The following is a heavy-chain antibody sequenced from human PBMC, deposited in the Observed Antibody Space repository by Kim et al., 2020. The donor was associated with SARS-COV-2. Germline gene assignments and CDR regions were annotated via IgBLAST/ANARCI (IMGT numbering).Heavy chain of an antibody. Sequence: TIYYADSVKGRFTSSRDNAKNSLYLQMNSLRDEDTAVYYCARVVVAAYAFDIWGQGTMVTVSS. J-gene: IGHJ3*02. CDR3: ARVVVAAYAFDI. CDR2: TI. V-gene: IGHV3-48*02. D-gene: IGHD2-15*01.